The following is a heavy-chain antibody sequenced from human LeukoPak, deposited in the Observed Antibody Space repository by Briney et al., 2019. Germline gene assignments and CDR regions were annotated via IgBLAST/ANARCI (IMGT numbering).Heavy chain of an antibody. V-gene: IGHV1-2*04. J-gene: IGHJ4*02. Sequence: ASVEVSCKASGYTFTGYYMHWVRQAPGQGLEWMGWINPNSGGTNYAQKFQGWVTMTRDTSISTAYMELSRLRSDDTAVYYCATTLFTYGSGTRDGDYWGQGTLVTVSS. CDR1: GYTFTGYY. CDR3: ATTLFTYGSGTRDGDY. CDR2: INPNSGGT. D-gene: IGHD3-10*01.